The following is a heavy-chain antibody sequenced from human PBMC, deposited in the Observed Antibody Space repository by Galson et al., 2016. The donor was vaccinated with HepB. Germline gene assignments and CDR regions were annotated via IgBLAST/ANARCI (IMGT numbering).Heavy chain of an antibody. CDR1: G. J-gene: IGHJ4*02. V-gene: IGHV3-30*18. CDR3: AKDGRIYCSSASCHDHFHY. CDR2: ISYDGSNK. D-gene: IGHD2-2*01. Sequence: GMHWVRQAPGKGLEWVAVISYDGSNKKYADSVKGRFTISRDNSKKTLYLQMNSLRAEDTAVYYCAKDGRIYCSSASCHDHFHYWGQGTLVTVSS.